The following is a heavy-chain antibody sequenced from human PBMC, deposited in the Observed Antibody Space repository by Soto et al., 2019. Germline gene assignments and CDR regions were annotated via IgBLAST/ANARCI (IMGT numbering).Heavy chain of an antibody. J-gene: IGHJ6*02. CDR3: AKDHIVVVPAANTFYYYYGMDV. V-gene: IGHV3-23*01. D-gene: IGHD2-2*01. CDR2: ISGSGGST. Sequence: GGSLRLSCAASGFTFSSYAMSWVRQAPGKGLEWVSAISGSGGSTYYADSVKGRFTISRDNSKNTLYLQMNSLRAEDTAVCYCAKDHIVVVPAANTFYYYYGMDVWGQGTTVTVSS. CDR1: GFTFSSYA.